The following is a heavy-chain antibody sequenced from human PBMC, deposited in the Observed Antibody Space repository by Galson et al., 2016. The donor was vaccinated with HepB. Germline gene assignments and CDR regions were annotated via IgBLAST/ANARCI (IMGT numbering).Heavy chain of an antibody. CDR2: IIPSFDTP. J-gene: IGHJ6*02. Sequence: SVKVSCKASGDAFSSYAFTWVRQAPGQGLEWMGGIIPSFDTPAYAQKFQGRVNIAADESTSTAHMEVSSLRSEDTAIYYCALNYYYGLDVWGQGTTVTVS. CDR1: GDAFSSYA. V-gene: IGHV1-69*13. CDR3: ALNYYYGLDV. D-gene: IGHD3-10*01.